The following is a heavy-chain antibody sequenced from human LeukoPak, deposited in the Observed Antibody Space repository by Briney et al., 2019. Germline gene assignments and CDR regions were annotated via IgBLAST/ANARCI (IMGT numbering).Heavy chain of an antibody. CDR2: IYHSGST. D-gene: IGHD2-21*02. J-gene: IGHJ4*02. V-gene: IGHV4-38-2*01. CDR1: GYSISSGYY. CDR3: ARGGDAAPFDY. Sequence: SETLSLTCAVSGYSISSGYYWGWIRQPPGKGLEWIGSIYHSGSTYYNPSLKSRVTILFDTSKNQFSLKLSSVTAADTAVYYCARGGDAAPFDYWGQGTLVAVSS.